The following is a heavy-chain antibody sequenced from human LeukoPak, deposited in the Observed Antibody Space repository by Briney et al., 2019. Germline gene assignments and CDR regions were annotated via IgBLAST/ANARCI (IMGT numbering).Heavy chain of an antibody. D-gene: IGHD6-19*01. V-gene: IGHV4-59*01. CDR2: IYYSGST. CDR3: AGIAPPYSSGWPVDY. Sequence: SETLSLTCAVSGGSISSYYWSWIRQPPGKGLEWIGYIYYSGSTNYNPSLKSRVTISVDTSKNQFSLKLSSVTAADTAVYYCAGIAPPYSSGWPVDYWGQGTLVTVSS. J-gene: IGHJ4*02. CDR1: GGSISSYY.